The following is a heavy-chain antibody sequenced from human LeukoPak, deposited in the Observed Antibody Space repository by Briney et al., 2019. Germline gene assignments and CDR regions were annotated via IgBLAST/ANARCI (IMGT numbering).Heavy chain of an antibody. Sequence: PGGSLRLSCTASGFTFGDYAMSWVRQAPGKGLEWVGFIRSKAYGGTTEYAASVKGRFTISRDDSKSIAYLQMNSLKTEDTAVYYCTRVVGPIDYYMDVWGKGTTVTVSS. D-gene: IGHD1-26*01. CDR2: IRSKAYGGTT. CDR1: GFTFGDYA. CDR3: TRVVGPIDYYMDV. V-gene: IGHV3-49*04. J-gene: IGHJ6*03.